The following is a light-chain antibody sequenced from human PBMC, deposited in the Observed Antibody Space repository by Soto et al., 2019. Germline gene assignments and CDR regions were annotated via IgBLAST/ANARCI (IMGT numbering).Light chain of an antibody. CDR1: QDITDS. V-gene: IGKV1-33*01. CDR3: QQFDTLPLT. Sequence: DIQMSQSPSSLSASVGDRVTITCQAGQDITDSLNWYQQIPGKAPKLLIYDASNLETGVPSRFSGSGSGTDFTFTISSLQPEDFATFYCQQFDTLPLTFGGGTKVEIK. J-gene: IGKJ4*01. CDR2: DAS.